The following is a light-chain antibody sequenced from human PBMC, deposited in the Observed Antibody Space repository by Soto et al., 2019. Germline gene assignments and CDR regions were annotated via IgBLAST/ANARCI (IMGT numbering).Light chain of an antibody. CDR2: AAS. Sequence: EIVLIQSPATPFLYQGERATLSCRASQSVSNFLAWYQQKPGQAPRLLIYAASNRATGIPARFSGSGSGTDFTLTISSLEPEDCALDVCQQWNNLITFGQGTRLEIK. V-gene: IGKV3-11*01. CDR3: QQWNNLIT. CDR1: QSVSNF. J-gene: IGKJ5*01.